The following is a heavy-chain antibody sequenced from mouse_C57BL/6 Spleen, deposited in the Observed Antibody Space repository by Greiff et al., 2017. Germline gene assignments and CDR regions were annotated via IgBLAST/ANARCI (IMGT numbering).Heavy chain of an antibody. CDR3: ARWNDYDWFAY. CDR1: GYTFTSYW. CDR2: IHPNSGST. J-gene: IGHJ3*01. Sequence: QVQLQQPGAELVKPGASVKLSCKASGYTFTSYWMHWVKQRPGQGLEWIGMIHPNSGSTNYNEKFKSKATLTVDKSSSTAYMQLSSLTSEDSAVEYCARWNDYDWFAYWGQGTLVTVSA. D-gene: IGHD2-4*01. V-gene: IGHV1-64*01.